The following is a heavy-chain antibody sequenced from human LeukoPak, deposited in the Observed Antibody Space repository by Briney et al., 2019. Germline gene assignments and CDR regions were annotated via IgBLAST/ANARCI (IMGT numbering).Heavy chain of an antibody. CDR2: INSGSTTI. CDR3: ARNLPAADY. V-gene: IGHV3-48*01. CDR1: GFTFSNYG. J-gene: IGHJ4*02. Sequence: GGSLRLSCAASGFTFSNYGMDWVRQAPGKGLEWVSYINSGSTTIYYTDSVKGRFTISRDNAKNSLYLQMDSLRAEDTAVYYCARNLPAADYWGQGTLVTVSS. D-gene: IGHD2-2*01.